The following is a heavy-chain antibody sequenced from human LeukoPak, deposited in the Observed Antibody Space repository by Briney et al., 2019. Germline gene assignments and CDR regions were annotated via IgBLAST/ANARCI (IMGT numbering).Heavy chain of an antibody. CDR1: GFTFDDYA. V-gene: IGHV3-9*01. D-gene: IGHD2-15*01. J-gene: IGHJ6*03. CDR3: AKDYTPRRYYYYMDV. CDR2: ISWNSGSI. Sequence: GGSLRLSCAASGFTFDDYAMHWVRQAPGKGLEWVSSISWNSGSIGYADSVKGRFTISRDNAKNSLYLQMNSLRAEDTALYYCAKDYTPRRYYYYMDVWGKGTTVTVSS.